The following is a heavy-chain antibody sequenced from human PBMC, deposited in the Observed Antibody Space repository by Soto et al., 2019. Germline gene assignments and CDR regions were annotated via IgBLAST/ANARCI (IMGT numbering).Heavy chain of an antibody. D-gene: IGHD3-10*01. Sequence: SVKVSCKASGGTFSSYAISWVRQAPGQGLEWMGGIIPIFGTANYAQKFQGRVTITADKSTSTAYMELSSLRSEDTAVYYCARGVPMVRGGNWFDPWGQGTLVTVSS. CDR1: GGTFSSYA. CDR2: IIPIFGTA. J-gene: IGHJ5*02. V-gene: IGHV1-69*06. CDR3: ARGVPMVRGGNWFDP.